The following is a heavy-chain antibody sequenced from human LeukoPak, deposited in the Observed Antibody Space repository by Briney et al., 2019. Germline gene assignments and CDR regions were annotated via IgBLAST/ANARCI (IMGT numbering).Heavy chain of an antibody. CDR3: AKDKRGGRDYVYFDY. CDR1: GFSFGDYA. D-gene: IGHD4-17*01. Sequence: PGGSLRLSCAASGFSFGDYAVSWVRQATGKGLEWVSTISGGGDYTRYADSVQGRFTVSRDNSKNTVYLQMTSLRVEDTAVYYCAKDKRGGRDYVYFDYWGQGTLVTVSS. V-gene: IGHV3-23*01. CDR2: ISGGGDYT. J-gene: IGHJ4*02.